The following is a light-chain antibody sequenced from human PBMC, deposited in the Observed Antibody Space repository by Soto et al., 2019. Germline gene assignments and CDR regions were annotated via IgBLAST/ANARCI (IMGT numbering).Light chain of an antibody. Sequence: DIQLTQSPSSLSASVGDKVSIFCRASQSIDSYLNWYQQKAGKAPKLLIYDAFNLHSGVPSGFSGSGSGTHFTLTINPLQPEDFATYYCQQSYSKPRITLGQGSRMEIK. CDR1: QSIDSY. J-gene: IGKJ5*01. CDR2: DAF. CDR3: QQSYSKPRIT. V-gene: IGKV1-39*01.